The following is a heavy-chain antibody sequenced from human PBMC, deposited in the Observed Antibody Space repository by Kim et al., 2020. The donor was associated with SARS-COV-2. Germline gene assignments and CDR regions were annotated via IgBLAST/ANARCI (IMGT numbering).Heavy chain of an antibody. CDR1: GFTFSSYA. CDR2: ISYDGSNK. CDR3: ARDGVVVAATPPTYYYYGMDV. J-gene: IGHJ6*02. V-gene: IGHV3-30*04. D-gene: IGHD2-15*01. Sequence: GGCLRLSCAASGFTFSSYAMHWVRQAPGKGLEWVAVISYDGSNKYYADSVKGRFTISRDNSKNTLYLQMNSLRAEDTAVYYCARDGVVVAATPPTYYYYGMDVWGQGTTVTVSS.